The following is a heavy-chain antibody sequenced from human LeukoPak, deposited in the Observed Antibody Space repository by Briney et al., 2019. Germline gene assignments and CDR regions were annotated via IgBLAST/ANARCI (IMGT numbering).Heavy chain of an antibody. V-gene: IGHV3-73*01. J-gene: IGHJ6*03. CDR2: IRSKANSYAT. CDR1: GFTFSGSA. CDR3: TRHVRGIAVAGSCYYYYMDV. Sequence: GGSLRLSCAASGFTFSGSAMHWVRQASGKGLEWAGRIRSKANSYATAYAASVKGRFTISRDDSKNTAYLQMNSLKTEDTAVYYCTRHVRGIAVAGSCYYYYMDVWGKGTTVTVSS. D-gene: IGHD6-19*01.